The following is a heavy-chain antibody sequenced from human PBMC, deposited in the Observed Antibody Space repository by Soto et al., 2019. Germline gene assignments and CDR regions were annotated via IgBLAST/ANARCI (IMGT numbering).Heavy chain of an antibody. Sequence: EVQLVESGGGLVQPGGSLILSGTASGFPFSSYWMHWVRQAPGKGLVWISRSNSDASSTTYADSVKGRFTISRDNAENTLFLQMNSLRVDDTAVYYCARGYYGSEGTEYFQHWGPGTLVTVSS. D-gene: IGHD3-10*01. CDR3: ARGYYGSEGTEYFQH. CDR2: SNSDASST. J-gene: IGHJ1*01. V-gene: IGHV3-74*03. CDR1: GFPFSSYW.